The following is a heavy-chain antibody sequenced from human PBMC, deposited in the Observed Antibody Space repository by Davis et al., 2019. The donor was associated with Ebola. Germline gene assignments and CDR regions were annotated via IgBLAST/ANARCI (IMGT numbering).Heavy chain of an antibody. CDR1: GGSISGSSYY. D-gene: IGHD3-3*01. CDR2: IYDSGGT. Sequence: MPSETLSLSCTVSGGSISGSSYYCSWFRQPPGKGLEWVGSIYDSGGTYYNASLKNRVTISADTSKKQFSLKLTSVTAADTAVYSCARWHSHYEAFGIWGQGTEVTVSS. J-gene: IGHJ3*02. CDR3: ARWHSHYEAFGI. V-gene: IGHV4-39*01.